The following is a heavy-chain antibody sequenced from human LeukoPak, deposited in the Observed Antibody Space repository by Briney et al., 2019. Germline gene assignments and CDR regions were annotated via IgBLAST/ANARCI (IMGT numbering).Heavy chain of an antibody. D-gene: IGHD2-15*01. CDR3: AKLAGIGRNYFDY. CDR1: GFTFSSYA. V-gene: IGHV3-30*02. Sequence: GTSLSLSCAASGFTFSSYAMHWVRQAPGKGLEWVAFIRYDGGTKYYADSVKGRFTISRDNSKNTVYLQMNSLRAEDTAVYSCAKLAGIGRNYFDYWGQGTLLTVSS. CDR2: IRYDGGTK. J-gene: IGHJ4*02.